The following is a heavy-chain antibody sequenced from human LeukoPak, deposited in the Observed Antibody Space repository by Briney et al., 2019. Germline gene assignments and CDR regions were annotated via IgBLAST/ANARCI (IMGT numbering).Heavy chain of an antibody. V-gene: IGHV3-7*01. D-gene: IGHD3-22*01. J-gene: IGHJ6*02. CDR2: IKQDGSEK. CDR1: GFTFSSYW. CDR3: AREDYYDSSGYPNGMDV. Sequence: GGSLRLSCAASGFTFSSYWMSWVRQAPGKRLEWVANIKQDGSEKYYVDSVKGRFTISRDNAKNSLYLQMNSLRAEGTAVYYCAREDYYDSSGYPNGMDVWGQGTTVTVSS.